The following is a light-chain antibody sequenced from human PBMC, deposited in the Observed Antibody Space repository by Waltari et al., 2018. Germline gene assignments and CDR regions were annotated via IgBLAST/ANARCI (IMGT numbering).Light chain of an antibody. Sequence: DIVMTQSPLSLPGTPGEPASIPCRSSQSLLHSNGYNYLDWYLQKPGQSPQLLIYLGSNRASGVPDRFSGSGSGTDFTLKISRVEAEDVGVYYCMQALQTPPTFGQGTKVDIK. J-gene: IGKJ1*01. CDR1: QSLLHSNGYNY. CDR2: LGS. V-gene: IGKV2-28*01. CDR3: MQALQTPPT.